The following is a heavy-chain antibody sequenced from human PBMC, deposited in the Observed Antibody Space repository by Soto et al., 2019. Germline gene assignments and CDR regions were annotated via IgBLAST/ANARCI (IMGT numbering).Heavy chain of an antibody. CDR2: IVVGSGNT. CDR3: AADLGDGVRKLYYGMDV. V-gene: IGHV1-58*01. J-gene: IGHJ6*02. D-gene: IGHD3-3*01. CDR1: GFTFTSSA. Sequence: SVKVSCKASGFTFTSSAVRWVRQARGQRLEWIGWIVVGSGNTNYAQKFQERVTITRDMSTSTAYLELSSLRSEDTAVYYCAADLGDGVRKLYYGMDVRGQGTTVAISS.